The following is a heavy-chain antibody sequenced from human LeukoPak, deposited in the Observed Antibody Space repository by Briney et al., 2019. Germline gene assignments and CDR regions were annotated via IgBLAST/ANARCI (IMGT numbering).Heavy chain of an antibody. CDR1: GFTFSSYE. V-gene: IGHV3-48*03. CDR2: ISSSGTTK. Sequence: GGSLTVSCAATGFTFSSYEMNWVRQAPGKGMEGVSYISSSGTTKYYADSVKVRFTISRDNVKNSLYLQMNSLRAEDTAVYYCARDRGLNSYGLDYWGQGTLVTVSS. D-gene: IGHD5-18*01. J-gene: IGHJ4*02. CDR3: ARDRGLNSYGLDY.